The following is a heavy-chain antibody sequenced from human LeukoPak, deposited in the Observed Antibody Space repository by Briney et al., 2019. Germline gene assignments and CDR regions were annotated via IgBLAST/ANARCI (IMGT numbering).Heavy chain of an antibody. CDR1: GGSISSSNW. V-gene: IGHV4-4*02. CDR2: IYHSGST. CDR3: XXXXWFGAGRTFAY. Sequence: SGTLSLTCAVSGGSISSSNWWSWVRQPPGKGLEWIGEIYHSGSTNYNPSLKSRVTISVDKSKNQFSLKLDSVTAADTAVYYXXXXXWFGAGRTFAYWGQGTLVTVSS. D-gene: IGHD3-10*01. J-gene: IGHJ4*02.